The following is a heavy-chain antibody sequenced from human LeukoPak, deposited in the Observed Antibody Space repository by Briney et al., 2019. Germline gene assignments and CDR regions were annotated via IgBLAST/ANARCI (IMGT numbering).Heavy chain of an antibody. CDR3: ARHKKINVNFDY. CDR1: GGSFSGYY. J-gene: IGHJ4*02. Sequence: SETLSLTCAVHGGSFSGYYWSWIRQPPGKGLEWIGEINHSGSTNYNPSLKSRVTISVDTSQKQFSLKLSSVTAADTAVYYCARHKKINVNFDYWGQGTLVTVSS. CDR2: INHSGST. V-gene: IGHV4-34*01.